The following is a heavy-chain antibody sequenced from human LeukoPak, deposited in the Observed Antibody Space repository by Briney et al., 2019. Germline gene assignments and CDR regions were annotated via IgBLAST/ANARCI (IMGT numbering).Heavy chain of an antibody. CDR3: AKGRKDFDTNLGPFDS. Sequence: SETLSLTCTVSGRSINKYYWRWIRHPPGRGREWLGYVHNSAGTTNNPSLKSRVPLSVATPKTQFPLKVTSVTTADTAGYYCAKGRKDFDTNLGPFDSWGQGILVTVSS. J-gene: IGHJ4*02. V-gene: IGHV4-59*01. CDR1: GRSINKYY. CDR2: VHNSAGT. D-gene: IGHD3-9*01.